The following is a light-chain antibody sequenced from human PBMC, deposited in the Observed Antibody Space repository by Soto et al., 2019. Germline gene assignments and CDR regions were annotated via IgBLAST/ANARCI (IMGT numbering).Light chain of an antibody. CDR2: EGS. Sequence: QSVLTQPASVSGSPGQSITISCTGTSSDVGSYNLVSWYQQHPGKAPKLMFYEGSKRPSGVSNRFSGSKSGNTASLTIFGLQAEDEADYYCCSYAGSSTLYVFGTGTKVTVL. J-gene: IGLJ1*01. V-gene: IGLV2-23*01. CDR1: SSDVGSYNL. CDR3: CSYAGSSTLYV.